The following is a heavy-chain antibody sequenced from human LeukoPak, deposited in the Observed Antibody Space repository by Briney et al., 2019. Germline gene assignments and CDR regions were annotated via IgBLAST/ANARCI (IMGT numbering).Heavy chain of an antibody. D-gene: IGHD6-19*01. CDR2: ISYDGSNK. J-gene: IGHJ4*02. CDR1: GFTFSSYA. V-gene: IGHV3-30-3*01. Sequence: PGGSLRLTCAASGFTFSSYAMHWVRQAPRKGLEWVAAISYDGSNKYYADSVKGRFTISRDNSKNTLYLQMNSLRAEDTAVYYCARDRGGPRVAVAGTLDYWGQGTLVTVSS. CDR3: ARDRGGPRVAVAGTLDY.